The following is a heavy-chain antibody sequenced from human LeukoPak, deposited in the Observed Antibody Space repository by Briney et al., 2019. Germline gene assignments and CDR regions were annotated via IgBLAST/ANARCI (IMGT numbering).Heavy chain of an antibody. Sequence: GGSLRLSCAASGFTFDDYGMSWVRQAPGKGLEWVSGINWNGGSTGYADSVKGRFTIFRDNAKNSLYLQMNSLRAEDTALYYCARDCNLRGVFYCYYMDVWGKGTTVTVSS. CDR1: GFTFDDYG. D-gene: IGHD3-10*01. CDR2: INWNGGST. J-gene: IGHJ6*03. V-gene: IGHV3-20*04. CDR3: ARDCNLRGVFYCYYMDV.